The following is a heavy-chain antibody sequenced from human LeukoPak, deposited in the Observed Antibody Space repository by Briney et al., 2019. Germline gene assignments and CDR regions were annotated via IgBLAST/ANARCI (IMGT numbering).Heavy chain of an antibody. D-gene: IGHD1-7*01. CDR1: GGSISSGGYY. V-gene: IGHV4-30-2*01. Sequence: PSETLSLTCTVSGGSISSGGYYWSWIRQPPGKGLEWIGYIYHSGSTYYNPSLKSRVTISVDRSKNQFSLKLSSVTAADTAVYYCARDDGTTSLDYWGQGTLVTVSS. J-gene: IGHJ4*02. CDR2: IYHSGST. CDR3: ARDDGTTSLDY.